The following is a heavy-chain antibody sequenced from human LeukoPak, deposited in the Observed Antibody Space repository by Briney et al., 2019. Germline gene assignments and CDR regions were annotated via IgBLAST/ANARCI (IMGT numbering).Heavy chain of an antibody. J-gene: IGHJ6*03. CDR1: GFTFSSYW. Sequence: PGGSLRLSCAASGFTFSSYWMSWVRQAPGKGLEWVANIKQDGSEKYYVDSVKGRFTISRDNAKNSLYLQMNSLRAEDTALYYCARDSRLIAAAGIKGDYYYYYYMDVWGKGTTVTVSS. V-gene: IGHV3-7*03. CDR2: IKQDGSEK. D-gene: IGHD6-13*01. CDR3: ARDSRLIAAAGIKGDYYYYYYMDV.